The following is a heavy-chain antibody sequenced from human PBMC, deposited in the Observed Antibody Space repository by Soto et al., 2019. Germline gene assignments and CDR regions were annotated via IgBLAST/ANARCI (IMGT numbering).Heavy chain of an antibody. J-gene: IGHJ4*02. CDR2: IYYSGST. V-gene: IGHV4-39*01. D-gene: IGHD2-15*01. CDR1: GGSISSSSYY. CDR3: ARPRPRWYFDY. Sequence: QLQLQESGPGLVKPSETLSLTCTVSGGSISSSSYYWGWIRQPPGKGLEWIGSIYYSGSTYYNPSLKSRVTISVDTSKNQFSLKLSSVTAADTAVYYCARPRPRWYFDYWGQGTLVTVSS.